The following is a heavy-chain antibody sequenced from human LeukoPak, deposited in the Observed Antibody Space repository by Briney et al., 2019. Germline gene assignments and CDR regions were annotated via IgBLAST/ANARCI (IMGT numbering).Heavy chain of an antibody. CDR3: ARVDANWGVVDY. CDR1: GGSISSSTYY. D-gene: IGHD7-27*01. V-gene: IGHV4-39*07. CDR2: IYYSGST. Sequence: SETLSLTCTVSGGSISSSTYYWDWIRQPPGKGLEWIGSIYYSGSTYYNPSLKSRVTISVDTSKNQFSLKLSSVTAADTAVYYCARVDANWGVVDYWGQGTLVTVSS. J-gene: IGHJ4*02.